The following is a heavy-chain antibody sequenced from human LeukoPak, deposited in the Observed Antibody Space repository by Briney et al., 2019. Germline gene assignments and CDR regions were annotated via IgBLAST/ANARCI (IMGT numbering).Heavy chain of an antibody. J-gene: IGHJ3*02. V-gene: IGHV3-21*01. CDR2: ISSSSNYI. D-gene: IGHD2/OR15-2a*01. CDR3: ARVSILIVPYYAFDI. Sequence: GGTLRLSCAGSGFPFSSHGMNWVRQAPGKGLEWVSSISSSSNYIYYADSVKGRFTISRDNAKNSLHLQMNSLRAEDTAVYYCARVSILIVPYYAFDIWGQGTMVTVSS. CDR1: GFPFSSHG.